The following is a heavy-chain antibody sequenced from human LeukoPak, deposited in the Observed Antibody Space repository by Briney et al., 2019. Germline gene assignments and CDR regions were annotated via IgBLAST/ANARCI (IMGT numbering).Heavy chain of an antibody. J-gene: IGHJ4*02. D-gene: IGHD6-13*01. Sequence: GGSLRLSCAASGFTFSDYYMSWIRQAPGKGLEWVSAISGSGGSTYYADSVKGRFTISRDNSKNTLYLQMNSLRAEDTAVYYCAKEGYSSSWYYFDYWGQGTLVTVSS. V-gene: IGHV3-23*01. CDR1: GFTFSDYY. CDR3: AKEGYSSSWYYFDY. CDR2: ISGSGGST.